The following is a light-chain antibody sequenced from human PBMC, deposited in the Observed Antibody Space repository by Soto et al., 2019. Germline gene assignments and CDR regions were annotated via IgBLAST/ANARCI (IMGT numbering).Light chain of an antibody. CDR2: AAS. CDR1: QSISTY. V-gene: IGKV1-39*01. J-gene: IGKJ1*01. CDR3: QQTYITPPT. Sequence: DIQMTQSPSSLSASVGDRVTITCRASQSISTYLNWYQQKPGKAPKVLIYAASSLQSGVPSRFSGSGSGTDFSLTISSLQPVDFATYYCQQTYITPPTFGQGTTVEIK.